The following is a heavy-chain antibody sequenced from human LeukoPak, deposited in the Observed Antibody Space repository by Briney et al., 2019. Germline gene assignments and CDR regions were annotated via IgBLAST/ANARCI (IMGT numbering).Heavy chain of an antibody. D-gene: IGHD3-10*01. CDR3: ARLSDGSGISMDV. Sequence: PSETLSLTCTVSGGSISSYYWSWIRQPPGKGLEWIGYIYYSGSANYNPSLKSRVTISVDTSKNQFSLKLSSVTAADTAVYYCARLSDGSGISMDVWGQGTTVTVSS. J-gene: IGHJ6*02. CDR2: IYYSGSA. CDR1: GGSISSYY. V-gene: IGHV4-59*08.